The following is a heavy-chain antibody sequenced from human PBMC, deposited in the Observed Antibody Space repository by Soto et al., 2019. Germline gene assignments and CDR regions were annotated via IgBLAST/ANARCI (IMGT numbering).Heavy chain of an antibody. CDR1: GYTFSSYG. Sequence: GASVKVSCKASGYTFSSYGISWVRQAPGQGLEWMGWISGYNGNTKFARKLQGRLTMTTDTSTSTAYMELRSLRSDDTAVYYCAREASITGTPEYWGQGTLVTVSS. D-gene: IGHD1-20*01. CDR3: AREASITGTPEY. J-gene: IGHJ4*02. V-gene: IGHV1-18*01. CDR2: ISGYNGNT.